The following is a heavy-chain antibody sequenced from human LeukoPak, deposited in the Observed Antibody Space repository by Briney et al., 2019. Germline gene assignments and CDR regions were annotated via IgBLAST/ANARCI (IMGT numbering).Heavy chain of an antibody. CDR3: ARAYSSSWYEPLTNWFDP. CDR2: INPNSGGT. CDR1: GYTFTGYY. V-gene: IGHV1-2*02. Sequence: GASVKVSCKASGYTFTGYYMHWVRQAPGQGLEWMGWINPNSGGTNYAQKFQGRVTTTRDTSISTAYMELSRLRSDDTAVYYCARAYSSSWYEPLTNWFDPWGQGTLVTVSS. J-gene: IGHJ5*02. D-gene: IGHD6-13*01.